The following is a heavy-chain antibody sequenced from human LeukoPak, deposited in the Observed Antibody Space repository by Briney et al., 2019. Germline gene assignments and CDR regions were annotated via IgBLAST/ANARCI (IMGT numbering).Heavy chain of an antibody. Sequence: GGSLSLSCTASGFTFGDYAMSWIRQAPGKGLEWVGFIRSKAYGETADYAASVKGRFTISRDDSKAIAYLQMNSLKTEDTAVYHCTRDRGAYNLYDYWGQGTLVTVSS. V-gene: IGHV3-49*03. D-gene: IGHD1-1*01. CDR1: GFTFGDYA. CDR3: TRDRGAYNLYDY. CDR2: IRSKAYGETA. J-gene: IGHJ4*02.